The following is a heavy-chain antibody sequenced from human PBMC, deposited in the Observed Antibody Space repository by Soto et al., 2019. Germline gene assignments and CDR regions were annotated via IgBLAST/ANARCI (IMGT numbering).Heavy chain of an antibody. Sequence: GASVKVSCTACGYSFASCARRWVRQAPGQGLEWVGWISAYNGNTNYAQKLQGRVTMTTDTSTSTAYMELRSLRSDDTAVYYCARMVFLKRVEHTVTDDYWGQGTLVTVSS. CDR3: ARMVFLKRVEHTVTDDY. CDR1: GYSFASCA. CDR2: ISAYNGNT. J-gene: IGHJ4*02. V-gene: IGHV1-18*01. D-gene: IGHD4-17*01.